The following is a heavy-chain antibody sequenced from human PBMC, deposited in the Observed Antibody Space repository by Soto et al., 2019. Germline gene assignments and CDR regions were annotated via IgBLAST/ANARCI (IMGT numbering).Heavy chain of an antibody. CDR2: IYYSGNT. CDR1: GGSISGYY. Sequence: QVQLQESSPGLVKPSETLSLTCAVSGGSISGYYWSWIRQPPGKGLEWIGYIYYSGNTNYNPSLSSRITISVDTSKNQFSLSLDSVTAADTAVYYCARGTWGYGGHIGIGDVWGRGTAVTVSS. V-gene: IGHV4-59*12. CDR3: ARGTWGYGGHIGIGDV. D-gene: IGHD4-17*01. J-gene: IGHJ6*04.